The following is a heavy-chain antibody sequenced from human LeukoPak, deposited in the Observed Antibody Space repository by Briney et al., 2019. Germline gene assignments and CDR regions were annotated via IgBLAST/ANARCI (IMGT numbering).Heavy chain of an antibody. CDR1: GGSFSGYY. J-gene: IGHJ4*02. CDR2: INHSGST. CDR3: ARGEAGHCGGDCHVRH. D-gene: IGHD2-21*01. V-gene: IGHV4-34*01. Sequence: SETLSLTFAVYGGSFSGYYWSWIRQPPGKGLEWIGEINHSGSTNYNPSLKSRVTISVDTSKNQFSLKLSSVTAADTAVYYCARGEAGHCGGDCHVRHWGQGTLVTVSS.